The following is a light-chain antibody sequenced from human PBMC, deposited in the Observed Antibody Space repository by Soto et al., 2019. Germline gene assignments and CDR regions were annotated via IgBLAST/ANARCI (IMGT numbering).Light chain of an antibody. CDR3: SSHTTRNTRV. CDR1: SSDVGAYDF. Sequence: QSALTQPASVSGSPGQSITISCTGTSSDVGAYDFVSWYQQHPDKAPKLMIYEVRGRPSGVSNRFSGSKSFKTATLTISGLQAEDEADYYCSSHTTRNTRVFGTGTKLTVL. J-gene: IGLJ1*01. V-gene: IGLV2-14*03. CDR2: EVR.